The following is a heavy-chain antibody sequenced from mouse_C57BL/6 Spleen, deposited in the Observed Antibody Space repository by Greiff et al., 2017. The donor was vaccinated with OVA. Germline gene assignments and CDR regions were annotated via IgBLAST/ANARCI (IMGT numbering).Heavy chain of an antibody. V-gene: IGHV2-6-1*01. D-gene: IGHD1-1*01. CDR1: GFSLTSYG. Sequence: VQLQQSGPGLVAPSQSLSITCTVSGFSLTSYGVHWVRQPPGKGLEWLVVIWSDGSTTYNSALKSRLSISKDNSKSQVFLKMNSLQTDDTAMYYCARHGATVVDPYYAMDYWGQGTSVTVSS. CDR2: IWSDGST. J-gene: IGHJ4*01. CDR3: ARHGATVVDPYYAMDY.